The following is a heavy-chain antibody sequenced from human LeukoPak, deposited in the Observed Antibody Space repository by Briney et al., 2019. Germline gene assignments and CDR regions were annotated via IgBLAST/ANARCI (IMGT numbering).Heavy chain of an antibody. J-gene: IGHJ3*02. V-gene: IGHV3-23*01. CDR2: ISGSGGST. D-gene: IGHD3-22*01. CDR3: AKDRITYYYDSSGYYGTFDI. CDR1: GFTFTSYS. Sequence: PGGSLRLSCAASGFTFTSYSMNWVRQAPGKGLEWVSAISGSGGSTYYADSVKGRFTISRDNSKNTLYLQMNSLRAEDTAVYYCAKDRITYYYDSSGYYGTFDIWGQGTMVTVSS.